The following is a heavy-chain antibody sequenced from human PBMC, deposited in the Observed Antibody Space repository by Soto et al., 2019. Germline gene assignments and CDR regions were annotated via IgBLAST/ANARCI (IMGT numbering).Heavy chain of an antibody. D-gene: IGHD6-19*01. CDR2: ISPSGGA. CDR3: ARDGSSDWLTWLDP. Sequence: QVQLVQSGAEVKKPGASVKVSCKASGYTFTNYYMHWVRQAPGQGLEWMGIISPSGGATYAQDFQDRVTLSGDTSTSTAYMELTRLTSKDAAVYCCARDGSSDWLTWLDPWGQGTLVIVSS. J-gene: IGHJ5*02. CDR1: GYTFTNYY. V-gene: IGHV1-46*01.